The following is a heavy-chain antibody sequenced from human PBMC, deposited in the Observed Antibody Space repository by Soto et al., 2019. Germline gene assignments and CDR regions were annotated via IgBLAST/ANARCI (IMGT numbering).Heavy chain of an antibody. D-gene: IGHD3-22*01. V-gene: IGHV3-15*07. CDR2: IKSKTDGGTT. CDR3: TPTYYYDSSGYYYFDY. CDR1: GFTLSSYW. J-gene: IGHJ4*02. Sequence: GGSLRLSCAASGFTLSSYWMHWVRQAPGKGLVWVSRIKSKTDGGTTDYAAPVKGRFTISRDDSKNTLYLQMNSLKTEDTAVYYCTPTYYYDSSGYYYFDYWGQGTLVTVS.